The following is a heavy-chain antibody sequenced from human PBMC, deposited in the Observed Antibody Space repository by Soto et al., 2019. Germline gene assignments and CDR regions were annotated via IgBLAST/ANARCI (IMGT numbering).Heavy chain of an antibody. CDR1: GYTFTSYA. V-gene: IGHV1-3*01. CDR3: ARDKWSLRGELSSSGWFDP. Sequence: QVQLVQSGAEVKKPGASVKVSCKASGYTFTSYAMHWVRQAPGQRLEWMGWINAGNGNTKYSQKFQGRVTITRDTAASTAYMELSSLRSEDTAVYYCARDKWSLRGELSSSGWFDPWGQGTLVTVSS. CDR2: INAGNGNT. D-gene: IGHD3-16*02. J-gene: IGHJ5*02.